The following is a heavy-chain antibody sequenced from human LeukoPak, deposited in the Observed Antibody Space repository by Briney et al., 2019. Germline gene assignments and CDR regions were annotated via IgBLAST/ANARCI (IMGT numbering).Heavy chain of an antibody. Sequence: SETLSLTCTVSGGSISSGGYYWSWIRQHPGKGLEWIGYIYYSGSTYYNPSLKSRVTISVDTSKNQFSLKLSSVTAADTAVYYCARWGPTYYYGSGKLNWFDPWGQGTLVTVSS. D-gene: IGHD3-10*01. CDR1: GGSISSGGYY. J-gene: IGHJ5*02. CDR3: ARWGPTYYYGSGKLNWFDP. CDR2: IYYSGST. V-gene: IGHV4-31*03.